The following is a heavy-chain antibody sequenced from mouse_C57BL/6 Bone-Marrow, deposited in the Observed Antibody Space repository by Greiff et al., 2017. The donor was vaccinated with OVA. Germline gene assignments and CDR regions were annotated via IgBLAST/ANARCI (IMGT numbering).Heavy chain of an antibody. V-gene: IGHV14-3*01. J-gene: IGHJ2*01. CDR1: GFNIKNTY. Sequence: VQLQQSVAELVRPGASVKLSCTASGFNIKNTYMHWVKQRPEQGLEWIGRIDPANGNTKYAPNFKGKATLTADPSSNTAYLPLSSLTSEDTAIYYCARRGGSYDYFDYWGQGTTLTVSS. CDR3: ARRGGSYDYFDY. D-gene: IGHD1-1*02. CDR2: IDPANGNT.